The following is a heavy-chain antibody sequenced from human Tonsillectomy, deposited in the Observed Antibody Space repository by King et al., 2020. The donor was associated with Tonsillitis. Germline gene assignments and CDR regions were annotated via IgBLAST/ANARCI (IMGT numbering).Heavy chain of an antibody. V-gene: IGHV3-7*03. CDR1: GFTFSSYW. Sequence: QLVQSGGGLVQPGGSLRLSCAASGFTFSSYWMSWVRQAPGKGLEWVANIKQDGSEKYYVDSVKGRFTISRDNAKNSLYLQMNSLRAEDTAVYYCARDWGLWFGELAQYYFDYWGQGTLVTVSS. CDR3: ARDWGLWFGELAQYYFDY. D-gene: IGHD3-10*01. CDR2: IKQDGSEK. J-gene: IGHJ4*02.